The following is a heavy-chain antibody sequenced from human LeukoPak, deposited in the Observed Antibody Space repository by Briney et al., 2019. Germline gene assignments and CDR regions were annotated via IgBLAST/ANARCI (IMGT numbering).Heavy chain of an antibody. Sequence: PGGSLRLSCAASGFTISSYYMAWVRQAPGKGLEWVSVIYHSGNTDYADSVKGRFTISRDNSKNTMYLQMSSLWAEDTAVYYCARVRVTGYSNFAYWGQGTLVTVSS. J-gene: IGHJ4*02. CDR1: GFTISSYY. D-gene: IGHD3-9*01. CDR3: ARVRVTGYSNFAY. V-gene: IGHV3-53*01. CDR2: IYHSGNT.